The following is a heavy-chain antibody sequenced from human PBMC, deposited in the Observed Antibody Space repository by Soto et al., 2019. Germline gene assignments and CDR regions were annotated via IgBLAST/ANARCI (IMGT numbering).Heavy chain of an antibody. Sequence: QVQLQESGPGLVKPSQTLSLTCTVSGGSIKNSGYYWSWIRQHPEKGLEWIGYISYSGITDYAPSPKSPVTMSVDTYKNQPSLNLTSVSAAYTAVYYCGRAAVTKRDFYYYGMDVWGRGTTVTVSS. J-gene: IGHJ6*02. V-gene: IGHV4-31*01. CDR2: ISYSGIT. CDR1: GGSIKNSGYY. CDR3: GRAAVTKRDFYYYGMDV. D-gene: IGHD4-4*01.